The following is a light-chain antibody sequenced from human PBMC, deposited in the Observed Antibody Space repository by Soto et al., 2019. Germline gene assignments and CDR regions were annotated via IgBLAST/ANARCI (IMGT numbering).Light chain of an antibody. Sequence: DIQMTQSPSTLSASVGDRVTITCRASQSISSWLAWYQQKPGTAPKLLIYKASSLHSGVPSRFSGSGSGTEFTLTISSLHPDDFATYYCQQYSSYPYTFGQGTKLEIK. J-gene: IGKJ2*01. V-gene: IGKV1-5*03. CDR1: QSISSW. CDR3: QQYSSYPYT. CDR2: KAS.